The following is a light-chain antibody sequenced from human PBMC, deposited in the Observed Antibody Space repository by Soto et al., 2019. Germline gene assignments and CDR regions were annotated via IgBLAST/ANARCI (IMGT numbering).Light chain of an antibody. CDR3: QQAYSFPYT. CDR2: AAS. CDR1: QDVSIW. J-gene: IGKJ2*01. Sequence: DIQMTQSPSSVSASVGDRVTITCRASQDVSIWLAWYQQKPGKAPELLIYAASDLQSAVPSRFSGSGSGTHFSLTISSLQPEDFATYYCQQAYSFPYTFGQGTKVEIK. V-gene: IGKV1-12*02.